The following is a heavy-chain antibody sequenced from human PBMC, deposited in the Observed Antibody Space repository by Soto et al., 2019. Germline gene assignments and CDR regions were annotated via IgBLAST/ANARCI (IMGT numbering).Heavy chain of an antibody. Sequence: GASVKVSCKASGGTFSSYAISWVRQAPGQGLEWMGGIIPIFGTANYAQKFQGRVTITADESTSTAYMELSSLRSEDTAVYYCARDDPVVAANPGAFDIWGQGTMGTVSS. V-gene: IGHV1-69*13. D-gene: IGHD2-15*01. J-gene: IGHJ3*02. CDR3: ARDDPVVAANPGAFDI. CDR1: GGTFSSYA. CDR2: IIPIFGTA.